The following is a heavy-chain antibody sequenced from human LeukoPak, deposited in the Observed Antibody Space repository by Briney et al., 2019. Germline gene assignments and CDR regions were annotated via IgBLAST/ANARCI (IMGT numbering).Heavy chain of an antibody. Sequence: EASVKVSCKASGYTFTGYYMHWVRQAPGQGLEWMGWINPNSGGTNYAQKFQGRVTMTRDTSISTSYMELSRLRSDDTAVYYCARAWLRLNPYFDYWGQGILVTVSS. D-gene: IGHD5-12*01. CDR1: GYTFTGYY. V-gene: IGHV1-2*02. J-gene: IGHJ4*02. CDR3: ARAWLRLNPYFDY. CDR2: INPNSGGT.